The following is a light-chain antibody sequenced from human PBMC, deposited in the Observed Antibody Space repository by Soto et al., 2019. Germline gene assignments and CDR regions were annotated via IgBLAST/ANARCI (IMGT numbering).Light chain of an antibody. CDR3: QQFYGAPYT. Sequence: DIVMTQSPDSLAVSLGERATINCKSSQSILSSSNNRNYLAWYQQKPGQPPKLLIYWASTRESGVPDRFSGSGSGADFTLTISRLQAEDVAVYYCQQFYGAPYTFGQGTKLEIK. V-gene: IGKV4-1*01. J-gene: IGKJ2*01. CDR2: WAS. CDR1: QSILSSSNNRNY.